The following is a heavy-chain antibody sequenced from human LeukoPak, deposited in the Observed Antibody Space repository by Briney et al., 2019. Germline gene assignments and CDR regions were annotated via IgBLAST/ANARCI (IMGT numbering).Heavy chain of an antibody. Sequence: SETLSLTCAVYGGTFSGYYWSWIRQPPGKGLEWIGEINQSGSNYYNPSPKSRVTISVDTSKNQFSLKLSSVTAADTAVYYCARAVVVAATFDYWGQGTLVTVSS. CDR2: INQSGSN. D-gene: IGHD2-15*01. CDR1: GGTFSGYY. CDR3: ARAVVVAATFDY. V-gene: IGHV4-34*01. J-gene: IGHJ4*02.